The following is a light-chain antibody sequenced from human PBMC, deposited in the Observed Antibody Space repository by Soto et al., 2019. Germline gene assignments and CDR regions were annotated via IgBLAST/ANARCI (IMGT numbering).Light chain of an antibody. V-gene: IGKV3-11*01. Sequence: EIVLTQSPATLSLSPGERATLSCRASQSVSSDLAWYQQKPGQAPRLLIYDASNRATGIPARFSGSGSGTDFTHTISSLEPEDFAVYYCRQRSNWPPLTFGGGTKVEIK. CDR3: RQRSNWPPLT. J-gene: IGKJ4*01. CDR2: DAS. CDR1: QSVSSD.